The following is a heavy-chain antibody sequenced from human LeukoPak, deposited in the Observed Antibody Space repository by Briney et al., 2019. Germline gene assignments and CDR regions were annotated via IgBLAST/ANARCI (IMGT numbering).Heavy chain of an antibody. CDR2: SNDSGGT. CDR1: GGTFSGYY. V-gene: IGHV4-34*01. CDR3: ARDNGIVRGVIIKTNWFDP. D-gene: IGHD3-10*01. Sequence: PSETLSLTCAVYGGTFSGYYWSWIRQPPGKRLEWVGESNDSGGTNYNPSLKSRVTISADKSKNQVSLKLTSVTAADTAVYYCARDNGIVRGVIIKTNWFDPWGQGTLVTVSS. J-gene: IGHJ5*02.